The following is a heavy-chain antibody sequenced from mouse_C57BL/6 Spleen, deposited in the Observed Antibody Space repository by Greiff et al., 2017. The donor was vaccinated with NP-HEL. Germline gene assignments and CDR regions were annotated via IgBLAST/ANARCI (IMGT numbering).Heavy chain of an antibody. CDR2: IYPGDGDT. CDR1: GYAFSSYW. CDR3: ARVEGYYYGSRGYFDV. J-gene: IGHJ1*03. V-gene: IGHV1-80*01. D-gene: IGHD1-1*01. Sequence: VQLQQSGAELVKPGASVKISCKASGYAFSSYWMNWVKQRPGKGLEWIGQIYPGDGDTNYNGKFKGKATLTADKSSRTAYMQLSSLTSEDSAVYFCARVEGYYYGSRGYFDVWGTGTTVTVSS.